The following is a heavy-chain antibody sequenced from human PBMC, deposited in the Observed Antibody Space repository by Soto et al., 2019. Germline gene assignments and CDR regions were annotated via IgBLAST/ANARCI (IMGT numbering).Heavy chain of an antibody. CDR2: IYHSGST. CDR1: GGSISSGGYS. Sequence: SETLSLTCTVSGGSISSGGYSWSWIRQPPGKGLEWIGYIYHSGSTYYNPSLKSRVTISVDRSKNQFSLKLSSVTAADTAVYYCATQLLIDAFDIWGQGTMVTVSS. CDR3: ATQLLIDAFDI. V-gene: IGHV4-30-2*01. D-gene: IGHD2-2*01. J-gene: IGHJ3*02.